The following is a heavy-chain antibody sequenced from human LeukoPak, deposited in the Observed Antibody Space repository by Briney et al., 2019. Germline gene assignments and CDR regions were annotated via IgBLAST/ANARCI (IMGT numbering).Heavy chain of an antibody. D-gene: IGHD6-13*01. CDR3: AREGQQSYGMDV. V-gene: IGHV3-64*04. CDR1: GFTFSIAA. J-gene: IGHJ6*02. Sequence: GGSLSLSCSASGFTFSIAAMHWVRQAPGKGLQYVSVISGNGVSSYADSVKGRFTISRDDAKNSLYLQMNSLRIEDTAVYYCAREGQQSYGMDVWGQGTTVTVSS. CDR2: ISGNGVS.